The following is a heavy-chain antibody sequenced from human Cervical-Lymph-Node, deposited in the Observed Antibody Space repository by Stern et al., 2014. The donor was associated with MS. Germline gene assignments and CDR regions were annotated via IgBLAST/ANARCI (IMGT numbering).Heavy chain of an antibody. V-gene: IGHV2-5*02. J-gene: IGHJ4*02. Sequence: VTLRESGPTLVKPTQTLTLTCTLSGFSLNTSGVGVGWIRQPPGRALACRALIYWDDDERYNSSLKNRLTVTKDTSKNQVVLTLTNMDPVDTATYYCTHSDDSGLGDSWSQGALVTVSS. D-gene: IGHD6-19*01. CDR1: GFSLNTSGVG. CDR2: IYWDDDE. CDR3: THSDDSGLGDS.